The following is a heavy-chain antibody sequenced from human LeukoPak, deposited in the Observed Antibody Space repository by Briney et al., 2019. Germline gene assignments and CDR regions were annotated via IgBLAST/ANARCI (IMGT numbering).Heavy chain of an antibody. Sequence: PGGSLRLSCAASGFTFSTYWMHWVRQAPGKGLVWVSRIDSDESSTSYADSVKGRFTISRDNAKNTLYLQMNSLRAEDTAVYYCAREAAAGTFYYYYYMDVWGKGTTVTVS. J-gene: IGHJ6*03. V-gene: IGHV3-74*01. CDR3: AREAAAGTFYYYYYMDV. D-gene: IGHD6-13*01. CDR2: IDSDESST. CDR1: GFTFSTYW.